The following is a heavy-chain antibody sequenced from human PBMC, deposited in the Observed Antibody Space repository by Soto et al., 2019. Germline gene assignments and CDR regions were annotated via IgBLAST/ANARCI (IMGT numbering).Heavy chain of an antibody. Sequence: PGDSLKISCKGSGYSFTSYWIGWVRQMPGKGLEWMGIIYPGDSDTRYSPSFQGQVTISADKSISTAYLQWSSLKASDTAMYYCARQIDDILTGYDYYYGMDVWGQGTTVTVSS. J-gene: IGHJ6*02. CDR2: IYPGDSDT. V-gene: IGHV5-51*01. CDR3: ARQIDDILTGYDYYYGMDV. D-gene: IGHD3-9*01. CDR1: GYSFTSYW.